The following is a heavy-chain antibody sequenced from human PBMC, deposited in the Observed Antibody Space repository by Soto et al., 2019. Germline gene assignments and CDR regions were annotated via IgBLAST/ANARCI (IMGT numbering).Heavy chain of an antibody. CDR1: GGSISSSSYY. CDR3: ATDPSGRQGADAFDI. V-gene: IGHV4-39*02. J-gene: IGHJ3*02. CDR2: IYYSGST. Sequence: PSETLSLTCTVSGGSISSSSYYWGWIRQPPGKGLEWIGSIYYSGSTYYNPSLKSRVTISVDTSKNQFSLKLSSVTAADTAVYYCATDPSGRQGADAFDIWGQGTMVTVSS.